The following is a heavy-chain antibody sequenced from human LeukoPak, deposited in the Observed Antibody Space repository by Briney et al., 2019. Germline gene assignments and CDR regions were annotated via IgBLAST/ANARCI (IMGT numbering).Heavy chain of an antibody. CDR2: ISSSSSYT. V-gene: IGHV3-11*06. D-gene: IGHD6-19*01. Sequence: WGSLRLSCAASGFTFSDYYMSWIRQAPGKGLEWVSYISSSSSYTNYADSVKGRFTISRDNTKNSLYLQMNSLGAEDTAVDYWARIAVAATSCFDPWGQGTLVTVSS. CDR1: GFTFSDYY. CDR3: ARIAVAATSCFDP. J-gene: IGHJ5*02.